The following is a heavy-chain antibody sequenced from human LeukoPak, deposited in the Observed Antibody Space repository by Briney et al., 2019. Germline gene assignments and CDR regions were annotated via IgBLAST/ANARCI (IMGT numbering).Heavy chain of an antibody. CDR3: ASEYYDYVWGSYDY. J-gene: IGHJ4*02. Sequence: AGGSLRLSCAASGFTFSSYSMNWVRQAPGKGLEWVSSISSSSSYIYYADSVKGRFTISRDNAKNSLYLQMNSLRAEDTAVYYCASEYYDYVWGSYDYWGQGTLVTVSS. CDR2: ISSSSSYI. V-gene: IGHV3-21*01. CDR1: GFTFSSYS. D-gene: IGHD3-16*01.